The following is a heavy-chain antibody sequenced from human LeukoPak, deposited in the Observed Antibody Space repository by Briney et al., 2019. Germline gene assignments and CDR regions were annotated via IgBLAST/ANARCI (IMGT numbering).Heavy chain of an antibody. V-gene: IGHV4-38-2*02. CDR3: ARDISARYDY. CDR1: NYSISSSYY. D-gene: IGHD1-14*01. Sequence: SETLSLTCTVSNYSISSSYYWGWFRQPPGKGLEWIGSMHHSGSTYQTPSLKSRVTMSVDTSKNQFSLRLSSVTAADTAVYYCARDISARYDYWGQGALVTVSS. J-gene: IGHJ4*02. CDR2: MHHSGST.